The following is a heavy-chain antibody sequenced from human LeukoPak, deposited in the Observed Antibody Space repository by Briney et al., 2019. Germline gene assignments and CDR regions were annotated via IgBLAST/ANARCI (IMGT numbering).Heavy chain of an antibody. Sequence: SETLSLTCTVSGASVTTHYWSWIRQPPGKGLEWIGSFYYSGSTNYNPSLKSRVTISVDTSKNQFSLKLSSVTAADTAVYYSARLSPYDSGGYYSQFDCWGQGTLVTVSS. CDR1: GASVTTHY. D-gene: IGHD3-22*01. CDR3: ARLSPYDSGGYYSQFDC. CDR2: FYYSGST. V-gene: IGHV4-59*08. J-gene: IGHJ4*02.